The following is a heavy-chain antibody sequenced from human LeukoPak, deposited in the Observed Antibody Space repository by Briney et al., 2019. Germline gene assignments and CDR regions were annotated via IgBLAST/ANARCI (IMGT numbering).Heavy chain of an antibody. D-gene: IGHD3-3*01. CDR2: ISGSGGST. V-gene: IGHV3-23*01. CDR1: GFTFSSYA. CDR3: ARDPLGITIFLDY. J-gene: IGHJ4*02. Sequence: GGSLRLSCAASGFTFSSYARSWVRQAPGEGLEWFSAISGSGGSTYYADSVKGRFTISRDNAKNSLYLQMNSLRAEDTAAYYCARDPLGITIFLDYWGPRTLVTVSS.